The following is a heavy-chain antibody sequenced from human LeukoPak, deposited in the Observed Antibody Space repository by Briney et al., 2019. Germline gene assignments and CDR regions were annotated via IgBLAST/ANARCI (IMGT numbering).Heavy chain of an antibody. CDR3: ARDLSSGDPLSAFDI. J-gene: IGHJ3*02. V-gene: IGHV3-48*03. D-gene: IGHD7-27*01. Sequence: PGGSLRLSCAASGFTFSSYEMNWVRQAPGKGLEWVSYISSSGNTIYYADSVKGRFTVSRDNAKNSLYLQMNSLRAEDTAVYYCARDLSSGDPLSAFDIWGQGAMVTVSS. CDR2: ISSSGNTI. CDR1: GFTFSSYE.